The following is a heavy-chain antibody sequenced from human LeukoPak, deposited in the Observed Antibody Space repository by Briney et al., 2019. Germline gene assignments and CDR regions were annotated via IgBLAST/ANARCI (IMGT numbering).Heavy chain of an antibody. CDR2: INSDGRST. J-gene: IGHJ5*02. CDR3: AINRDTGAYGKFDP. D-gene: IGHD2-8*02. CDR1: GFTFSSYA. Sequence: RPGGSLRLSCEASGFTFSSYAMSWVRQAPGKGLVWVSRINSDGRSTTYADSVKGRFTISRDNAKNTLYLQMNSLTVEDTAIYYCAINRDTGAYGKFDPWGQGTLVTVSS. V-gene: IGHV3-74*03.